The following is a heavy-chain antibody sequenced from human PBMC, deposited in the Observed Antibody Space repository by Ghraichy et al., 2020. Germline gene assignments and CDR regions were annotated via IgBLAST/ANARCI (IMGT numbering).Heavy chain of an antibody. Sequence: SETLSLTCAVYGGSFSGYYWSWIRQPPGKGLEWIGEINHSGSTNYNPSLKSRVTISVDTSKNQFSLKLSSVTTADTAVYYCARTLPGDSLFDYWGQGTLVTVSS. CDR1: GGSFSGYY. V-gene: IGHV4-34*01. CDR3: ARTLPGDSLFDY. J-gene: IGHJ4*02. D-gene: IGHD7-27*01. CDR2: INHSGST.